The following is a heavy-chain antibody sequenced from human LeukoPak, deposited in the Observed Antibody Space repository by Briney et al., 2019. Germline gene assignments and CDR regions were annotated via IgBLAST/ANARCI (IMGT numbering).Heavy chain of an antibody. CDR1: GDSFTSYW. J-gene: IGHJ5*02. D-gene: IGHD1-14*01. CDR2: IYPANSDT. Sequence: GESLKISCKGSGDSFTSYWIGWVRQTPGKGLEWMGIIYPANSDTHYSPSFQGQVTISADKSISTVYLQWSSLKGSDTAFYYCARRKYFDTWFDPWGPGTLVTVSS. V-gene: IGHV5-51*01. CDR3: ARRKYFDTWFDP.